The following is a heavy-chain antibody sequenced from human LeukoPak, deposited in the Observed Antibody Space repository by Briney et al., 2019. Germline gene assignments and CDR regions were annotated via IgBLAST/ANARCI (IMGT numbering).Heavy chain of an antibody. Sequence: SQTLSLTCTVSGGSISSGGYYWSWIRQHPGTGLEWIGYIYYSGSTYYNPSLKSRVTISVDTSKNQFSLKLSSVTAADTAVYYCARDSSSLHDAFDIWGQGTMVTVSS. CDR1: GGSISSGGYY. V-gene: IGHV4-31*03. CDR2: IYYSGST. J-gene: IGHJ3*02. D-gene: IGHD6-6*01. CDR3: ARDSSSLHDAFDI.